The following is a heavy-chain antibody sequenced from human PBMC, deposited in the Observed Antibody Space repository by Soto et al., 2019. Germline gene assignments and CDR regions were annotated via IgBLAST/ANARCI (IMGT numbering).Heavy chain of an antibody. D-gene: IGHD3-22*01. CDR2: IRYSGST. CDR3: ARRDTSGYYVY. V-gene: IGHV4-59*01. J-gene: IGHJ4*02. CDR1: GDSITGYY. Sequence: PSETLSLTCAVSGDSITGYYWSWIRQPPGKGLEWIGYIRYSGSTNYNPSVKSRVTITEDTSKNQVSLQLSSVTAADTAVYYCARRDTSGYYVYWGQGTQVTVSS.